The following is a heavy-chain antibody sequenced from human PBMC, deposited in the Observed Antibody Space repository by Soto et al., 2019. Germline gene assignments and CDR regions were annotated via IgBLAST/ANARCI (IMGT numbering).Heavy chain of an antibody. V-gene: IGHV3-23*01. CDR2: ISCSGGST. D-gene: IGHD3-3*01. CDR3: AKDREDFWSGRFGVAAFDI. CDR1: GFTFSSYA. Sequence: EVQLLESGGGLVQPGGSLRLSCAASGFTFSSYAMSWVRQAPGKGLEWVSAISCSGGSTYYADSVKGRFTISRDNSKNTLYLQMNSLRAEDTAVYYCAKDREDFWSGRFGVAAFDIWGQGTMVTVSS. J-gene: IGHJ3*02.